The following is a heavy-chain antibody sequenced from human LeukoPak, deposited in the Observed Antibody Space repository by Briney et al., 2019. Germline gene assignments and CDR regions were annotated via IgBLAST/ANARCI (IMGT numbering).Heavy chain of an antibody. Sequence: SETLSLTCTISAASISSSSHHWGWIRQSPGKGLEWIGSIYYGQTIYYNPSLNSRVTISVVTSKNQFSLQLNSVTPEDTAVYYCARVGSAVAGITPFDYWGQGTLVTVSS. CDR3: ARVGSAVAGITPFDY. CDR1: AASISSSSHH. J-gene: IGHJ4*02. CDR2: IYYGQTI. D-gene: IGHD6-19*01. V-gene: IGHV4-39*01.